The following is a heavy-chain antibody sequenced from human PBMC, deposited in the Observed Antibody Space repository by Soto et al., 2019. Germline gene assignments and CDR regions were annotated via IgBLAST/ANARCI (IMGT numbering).Heavy chain of an antibody. CDR2: SSFSGST. CDR3: ARDMRATILLVGHTNWFDP. D-gene: IGHD5-12*01. Sequence: SETLSLTGTVSGDSSNTNYWSWIRQPPGKGLEWIGSSSFSGSTNYNPSLKSRVTISLDTSRNQFSLKLTSVTAADTALYYCARDMRATILLVGHTNWFDPCGEGPMVAVYS. CDR1: GDSSNTNY. J-gene: IGHJ5*02. V-gene: IGHV4-59*01.